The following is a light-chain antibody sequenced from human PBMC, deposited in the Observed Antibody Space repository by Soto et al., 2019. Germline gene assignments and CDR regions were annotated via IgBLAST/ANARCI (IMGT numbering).Light chain of an antibody. Sequence: QSALTQPASVSGSPGQSITISCTGTSSDVGGYNYVSWYQQHPGKAPKLMIYEVSNRPSGVSNRFSGSKSGNTASLTISGLQAEDEADYYCISYTDRQSYLFGTGTKVNV. CDR2: EVS. V-gene: IGLV2-14*01. CDR1: SSDVGGYNY. CDR3: ISYTDRQSYL. J-gene: IGLJ1*01.